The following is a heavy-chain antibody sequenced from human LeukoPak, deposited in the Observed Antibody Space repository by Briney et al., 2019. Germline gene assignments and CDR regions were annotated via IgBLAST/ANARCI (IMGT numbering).Heavy chain of an antibody. CDR2: IHKSGST. CDR1: GGSISSGGYY. J-gene: IGHJ5*02. D-gene: IGHD4-11*01. CDR3: ARVTTAAWSDP. Sequence: SETLSLTCTASGGSISSGGYYWSWIRQHPGQGLEWIGYIHKSGSTYYNPSIESRVTISVDTSKNQFSLKRRSVTAADTAMYYCARVTTAAWSDPWGHGTPVTVSS. V-gene: IGHV4-31*03.